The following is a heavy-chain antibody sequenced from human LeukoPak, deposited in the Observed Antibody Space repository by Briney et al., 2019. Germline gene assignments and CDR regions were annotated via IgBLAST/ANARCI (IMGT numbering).Heavy chain of an antibody. CDR2: IYYSGST. J-gene: IGHJ4*02. Sequence: GSLRLSCAASGFTVSSNYMSWVRQPPGKGLEWIGSIYYSGSTYYNPSLKSRVTISVDTSKNQFSLKLSSVTAADTAVYYCARLRWELPSPYFDYWGQGTLVTVSS. D-gene: IGHD1-26*01. V-gene: IGHV4-39*01. CDR1: GFTVSSNY. CDR3: ARLRWELPSPYFDY.